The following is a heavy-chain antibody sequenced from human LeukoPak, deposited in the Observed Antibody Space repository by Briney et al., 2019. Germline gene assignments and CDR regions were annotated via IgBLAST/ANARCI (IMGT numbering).Heavy chain of an antibody. CDR3: ARSPEYYFDY. J-gene: IGHJ4*02. V-gene: IGHV4-31*03. Sequence: SQTLSLTCTVSGCSISSGGYYWSWIRQHPGKGLEWIGYIYYSESTYYNPSLKSRVTISVDTSENQFSLKLTSVTAADTAVYYCARSPEYYFDYWGQGTLVTVSS. CDR1: GCSISSGGYY. D-gene: IGHD1-14*01. CDR2: IYYSEST.